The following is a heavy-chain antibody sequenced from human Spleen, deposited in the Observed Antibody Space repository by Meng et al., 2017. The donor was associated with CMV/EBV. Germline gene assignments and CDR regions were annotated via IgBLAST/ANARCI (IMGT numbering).Heavy chain of an antibody. D-gene: IGHD2-2*01. CDR2: IIPILGIA. CDR1: GGTFSSYA. Sequence: SVKVSCKASGGTFSSYAISWVRQAPGQGLEWMGGIIPILGIANYAQKFQGRVTITADKSTSTAYMELSSLRSEDTAVYYCARFLQGYCSSTSCSNTREQGVYGMDVWGQGTTVTVSS. J-gene: IGHJ6*02. CDR3: ARFLQGYCSSTSCSNTREQGVYGMDV. V-gene: IGHV1-69*10.